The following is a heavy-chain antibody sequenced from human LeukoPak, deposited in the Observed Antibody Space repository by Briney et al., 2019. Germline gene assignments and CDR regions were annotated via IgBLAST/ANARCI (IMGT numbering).Heavy chain of an antibody. CDR2: IYYTGST. J-gene: IGHJ4*02. Sequence: ASETLSLNCSVSGGSLSSHYWSWIRQPPGKGLEWIGYIYYTGSTDYNPSLKSRVTISVDTSKNQVSLKMSSVTAADTAVYYCARHRASYFDLWGQGTLVTVSS. V-gene: IGHV4-59*11. CDR1: GGSLSSHY. CDR3: ARHRASYFDL.